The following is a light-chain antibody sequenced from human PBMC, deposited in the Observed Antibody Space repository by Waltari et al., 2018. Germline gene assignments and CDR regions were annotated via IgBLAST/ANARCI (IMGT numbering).Light chain of an antibody. CDR3: MQALQTLWT. Sequence: DIVMTQSPLSLPVTPGEPASIPCRSSQSLRHSNGYNYLDWYLQKPGQSPQLLIYLGSNRASGVPDRFSGSGSGTDFTLKISRVEAEDVGVYYCMQALQTLWTFGQGTKVEIK. CDR1: QSLRHSNGYNY. J-gene: IGKJ1*01. CDR2: LGS. V-gene: IGKV2-28*01.